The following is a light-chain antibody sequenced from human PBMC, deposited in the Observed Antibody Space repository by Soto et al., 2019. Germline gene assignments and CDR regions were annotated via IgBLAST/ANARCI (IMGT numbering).Light chain of an antibody. CDR3: QSSDSSNHVV. CDR2: EDN. CDR1: SGSIASKY. Sequence: LTQPHSVSESPGKTVTISCTRSSGSIASKYVQWYQQRPGSAPTTVIYEDNQRPSGVPDRFSGSIDSSSNSASLTISGLKTQDEADYYCQSSDSSNHVVFGGGTKLTVL. V-gene: IGLV6-57*04. J-gene: IGLJ2*01.